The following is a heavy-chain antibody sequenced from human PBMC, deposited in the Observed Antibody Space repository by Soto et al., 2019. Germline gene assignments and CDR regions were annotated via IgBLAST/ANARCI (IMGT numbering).Heavy chain of an antibody. V-gene: IGHV3-13*01. D-gene: IGHD3-10*01. CDR1: GFTFSSHD. Sequence: EVQLVESGGGLVQPGGSLRLSSAASGFTFSSHDMHWVRQVTGKGVEWVSGIDSAGDAKYPASVKGRFTISRENAKNSLYLQMNSLRAEDTAMYYCTRGGIWGVSWNWFDTWGQGTLVTVSS. CDR3: TRGGIWGVSWNWFDT. J-gene: IGHJ5*02. CDR2: IDSAGDA.